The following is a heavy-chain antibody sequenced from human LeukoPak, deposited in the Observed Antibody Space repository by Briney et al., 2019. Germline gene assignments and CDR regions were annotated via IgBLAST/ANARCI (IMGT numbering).Heavy chain of an antibody. CDR1: GFTVSTNY. V-gene: IGHV3-66*01. D-gene: IGHD2-15*01. CDR3: ARAPSGRADNALDV. Sequence: GGSLRLSCTASGFTVSTNYMSWVRQAPGKGLEWVTVLYSGGSTYYADSVKGRFTISRDNSKNTLYLQMNSLRAEDTAVYYCARAPSGRADNALDVWGQGAKVAVSS. J-gene: IGHJ3*01. CDR2: LYSGGST.